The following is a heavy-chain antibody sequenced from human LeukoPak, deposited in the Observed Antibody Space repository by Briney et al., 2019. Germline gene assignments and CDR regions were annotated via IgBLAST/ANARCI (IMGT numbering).Heavy chain of an antibody. D-gene: IGHD5/OR15-5a*01. Sequence: SETLSLTCNVSGGSISSNTYFWGWIRRPPGEGLEWIGSIRYSGSTYYNPSLKSRVTISVDTSKNQFSLNLSSLTAADTAVYYCATSDTVSTYNRFDPWGQGTLVTVS. J-gene: IGHJ5*02. CDR3: ATSDTVSTYNRFDP. V-gene: IGHV4-39*01. CDR2: IRYSGST. CDR1: GGSISSNTYF.